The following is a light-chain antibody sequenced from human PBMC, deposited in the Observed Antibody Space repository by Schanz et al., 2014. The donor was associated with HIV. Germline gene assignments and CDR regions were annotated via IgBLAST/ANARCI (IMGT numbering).Light chain of an antibody. J-gene: IGKJ2*01. V-gene: IGKV1-5*03. CDR1: QSVSTW. CDR2: EAS. Sequence: DIQMTQSPSTLSASVGDRISITCRASQSVSTWLAWYQQKPGKAPKLLISEASILETGVPSTFSGSGSGTEFTLTISSLQPDDFATYYGQQCVTYPYTFGQGTKLDIK. CDR3: QQCVTYPYT.